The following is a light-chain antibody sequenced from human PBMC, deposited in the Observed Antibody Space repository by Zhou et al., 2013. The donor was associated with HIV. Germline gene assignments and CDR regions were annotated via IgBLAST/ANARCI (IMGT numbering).Light chain of an antibody. V-gene: IGLV2-14*03. J-gene: IGLJ2*01. CDR1: SSDVGGYNY. CDR2: DVS. CDR3: SSYTSSSTLEGV. Sequence: QSALTQPASVSGSPGQSITISCTGTSSDVGGYNYVSWYQQHPGKAPKLMIYDVSNRPSGVSNRFSGSKSGNXASLTISGLQAEDEADYYCSSYTSSSTLEGVFGGGTKLTVL.